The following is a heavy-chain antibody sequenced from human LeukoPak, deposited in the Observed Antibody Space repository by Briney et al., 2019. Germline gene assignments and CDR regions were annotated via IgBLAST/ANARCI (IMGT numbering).Heavy chain of an antibody. CDR2: IYYSGST. CDR3: ASSGIAAALGFDY. V-gene: IGHV4-39*01. Sequence: PSETLSLTCTVSGGSISSSSYYWGWIRQPPGKGLEWIGSIYYSGSTYYNPSLKSRVTISVDTSKNQSSLKLSSVTAADTAVYYCASSGIAAALGFDYWGQGTLVTVSS. J-gene: IGHJ4*02. CDR1: GGSISSSSYY. D-gene: IGHD6-13*01.